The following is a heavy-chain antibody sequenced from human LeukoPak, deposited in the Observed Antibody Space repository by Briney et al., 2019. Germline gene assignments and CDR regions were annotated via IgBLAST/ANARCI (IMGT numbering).Heavy chain of an antibody. Sequence: PGGSLRLSCAASGFTFSSYAMHWVRQAPGKGLEGVAGISYDGSNKYYADSVKGRFTISRDNSKNTLYLQMNSLRAEDTAVYYCARVGGDCSSTSCYWYYGMDVWGQGTTVTVSS. J-gene: IGHJ6*02. CDR3: ARVGGDCSSTSCYWYYGMDV. V-gene: IGHV3-30-3*01. D-gene: IGHD2-2*01. CDR2: ISYDGSNK. CDR1: GFTFSSYA.